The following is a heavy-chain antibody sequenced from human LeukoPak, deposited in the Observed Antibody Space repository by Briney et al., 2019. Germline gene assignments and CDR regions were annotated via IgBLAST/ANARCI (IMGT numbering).Heavy chain of an antibody. CDR3: ARSVGATIGWFDP. D-gene: IGHD1-26*01. V-gene: IGHV1-69*05. CDR1: GGTFSSYA. J-gene: IGHJ5*02. Sequence: SVKVSCKASGGTFSSYAISWVRQAPGQGLEQMGGIIPIFGTANYAQKFQGRVTITTDESTSTAYMELSSLRSEDTAVYYCARSVGATIGWFDPWGQGTLVTVSS. CDR2: IIPIFGTA.